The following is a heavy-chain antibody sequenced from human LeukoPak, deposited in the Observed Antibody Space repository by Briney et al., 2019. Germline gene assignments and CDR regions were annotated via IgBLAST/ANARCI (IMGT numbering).Heavy chain of an antibody. D-gene: IGHD3-10*01. Sequence: GGSLRLSCSGSGLTLSTYAMHWVRRAPGKGLEYVSAIATDEGGTYYADSVKGRFTISRDKSKNTLYLQMRSLRAEDTAVYYCMTRDTSGYWGQGTLVTVSS. CDR1: GLTLSTYA. V-gene: IGHV3-64D*09. CDR2: IATDEGGT. J-gene: IGHJ4*02. CDR3: MTRDTSGY.